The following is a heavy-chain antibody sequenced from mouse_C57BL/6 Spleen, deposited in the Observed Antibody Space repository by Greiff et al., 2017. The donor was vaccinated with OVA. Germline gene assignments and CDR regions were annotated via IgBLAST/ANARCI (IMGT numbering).Heavy chain of an antibody. Sequence: EVQGVESGGGLVKPGGSLKLSCAASGFTFSSYAMSWVRQTPEKRLEWVATISDGGSYTYYPDNVKGRFTISRDNAKNNLYLQMSHLKSEDTAMYYCARAYYYGSSRYWYFDVWGTGTTVTVSS. D-gene: IGHD1-1*01. CDR2: ISDGGSYT. V-gene: IGHV5-4*01. J-gene: IGHJ1*03. CDR1: GFTFSSYA. CDR3: ARAYYYGSSRYWYFDV.